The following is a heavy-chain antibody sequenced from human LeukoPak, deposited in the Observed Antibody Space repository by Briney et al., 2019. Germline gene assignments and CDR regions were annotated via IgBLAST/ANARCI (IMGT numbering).Heavy chain of an antibody. Sequence: GGSLRLSCAASGFTFSSYGMNWVRQAPGQGLEWVSSISSSSSYIYYADSVKGRFTISRDNAKNSLYLQMNSLGAEDTAVYYCSRSRDLGWYLDYWGQGTLVTVSP. CDR3: SRSRDLGWYLDY. J-gene: IGHJ4*02. CDR2: ISSSSSYI. CDR1: GFTFSSYG. V-gene: IGHV3-21*01. D-gene: IGHD6-19*01.